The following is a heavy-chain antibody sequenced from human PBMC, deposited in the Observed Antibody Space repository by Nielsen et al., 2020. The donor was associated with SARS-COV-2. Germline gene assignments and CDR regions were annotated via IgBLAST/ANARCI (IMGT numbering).Heavy chain of an antibody. CDR1: GGSLRGYF. D-gene: IGHD3-3*01. CDR3: ARGTYNFRSYSSSGMDV. J-gene: IGHJ6*02. V-gene: IGHV4-34*01. CDR2: SSQGGDA. Sequence: SETLSLTCTVYGGSLRGYFWIWLRQPPGKGLEWIGESSQGGDANYSPSLKNRVTISMDTSKMQFSLRLTSVTAADTGTYFCARGTYNFRSYSSSGMDVWGQGTTVIVSS.